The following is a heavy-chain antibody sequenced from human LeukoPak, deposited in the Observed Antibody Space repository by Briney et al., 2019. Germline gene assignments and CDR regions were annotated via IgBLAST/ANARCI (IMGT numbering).Heavy chain of an antibody. Sequence: ASGKVSCKASGYTFTSYGISWVRQGPGQGLELMGWISAYHGNTYYAQKLQGRVTLTTDTSTNTAYMELRILRSDDTAVYYCARDLYYYDSSGYHDVFDIWGQGTMVTVSS. V-gene: IGHV1-18*01. J-gene: IGHJ3*02. D-gene: IGHD3-22*01. CDR2: ISAYHGNT. CDR3: ARDLYYYDSSGYHDVFDI. CDR1: GYTFTSYG.